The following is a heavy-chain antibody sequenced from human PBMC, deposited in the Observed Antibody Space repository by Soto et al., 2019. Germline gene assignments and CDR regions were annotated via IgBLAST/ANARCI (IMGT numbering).Heavy chain of an antibody. CDR2: IIPIFGTA. CDR1: GGTFSSYA. D-gene: IGHD2-15*01. Sequence: VKVSFKASGGTFSSYAISWVRQAPGQGLEWMGGIIPIFGTANYAQKFQGRVTITADESTSTAYMELSSLRSEDTAVYYCARALEGYCSGGSCYMVSYYYGMDVWGQGTTVTVSS. V-gene: IGHV1-69*01. CDR3: ARALEGYCSGGSCYMVSYYYGMDV. J-gene: IGHJ6*02.